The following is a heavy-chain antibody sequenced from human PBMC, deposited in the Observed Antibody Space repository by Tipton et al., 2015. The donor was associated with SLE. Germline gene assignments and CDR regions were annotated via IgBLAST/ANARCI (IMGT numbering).Heavy chain of an antibody. D-gene: IGHD3-3*01. CDR1: GFTFSAYE. Sequence: SLRLSCAASGFTFSAYEMHWIRQAPGKGLEWISYISHTGIVTYYPASVKGRFTISRDNAKNSLELRTHGLKADDTAVYYCARKRPSTDFWSGYALDNWGQGTPVTASP. J-gene: IGHJ4*02. CDR3: ARKRPSTDFWSGYALDN. CDR2: ISHTGIVT. V-gene: IGHV3-48*03.